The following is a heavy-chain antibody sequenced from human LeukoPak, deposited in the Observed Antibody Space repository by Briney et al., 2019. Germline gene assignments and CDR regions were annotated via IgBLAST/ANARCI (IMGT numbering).Heavy chain of an antibody. CDR3: ARDRDYGDCGY. D-gene: IGHD4-17*01. V-gene: IGHV3-66*01. CDR2: IYSGGST. Sequence: GGSLRLSCAVSGFTVSSNYMSWVRQAPGKGLEWVSVIYSGGSTYYADSVKGRFTISRDNSKNTLYLQMNSLRAEDTAVYYCARDRDYGDCGYWGQGTLVTVSS. CDR1: GFTVSSNY. J-gene: IGHJ4*02.